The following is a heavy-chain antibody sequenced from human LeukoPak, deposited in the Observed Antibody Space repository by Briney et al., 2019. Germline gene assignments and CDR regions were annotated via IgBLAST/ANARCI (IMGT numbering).Heavy chain of an antibody. J-gene: IGHJ4*02. D-gene: IGHD3-10*01. V-gene: IGHV3-15*01. CDR2: IKSKTDGGTT. CDR1: GFTFSNAW. Sequence: KPGGSLRLSCAASGFTFSNAWMSWVRQAPGKGLEWVGRIKSKTDGGTTDYATPVKGGFAISRDDSKNTLYLQMNSLKTEDTAVYYCTSYSHYYFDYWGQGTPVTVSS. CDR3: TSYSHYYFDY.